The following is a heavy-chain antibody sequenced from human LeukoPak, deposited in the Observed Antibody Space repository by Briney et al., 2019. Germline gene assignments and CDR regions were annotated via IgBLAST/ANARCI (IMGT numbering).Heavy chain of an antibody. CDR3: ARVAPRRWDSSGYFGL. Sequence: GGSLRLSCAASGFTFSSYAMSWVRQAPGKGLEWVSAISGSGGSTYYADSVKGRFTISRDNSKNTLYLQMNSLRAEDTAVYYCARVAPRRWDSSGYFGLWGRGTLVTVSS. CDR2: ISGSGGST. V-gene: IGHV3-23*01. CDR1: GFTFSSYA. D-gene: IGHD3-22*01. J-gene: IGHJ2*01.